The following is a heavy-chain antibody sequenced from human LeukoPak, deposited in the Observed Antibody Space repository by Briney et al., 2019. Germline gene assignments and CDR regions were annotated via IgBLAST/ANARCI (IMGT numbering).Heavy chain of an antibody. D-gene: IGHD3-22*01. CDR2: IIPIFGTA. CDR3: ARAYYESSAYRHAVYFDY. Sequence: SVKVSCKASGGTFSSYAISWVRQAPGQGLEWMGGIIPIFGTANYAQKFQGRVTITADESTSTAYMELSSLRSEDTAVYYCARAYYESSAYRHAVYFDYWGQGTLVTVSS. J-gene: IGHJ4*02. CDR1: GGTFSSYA. V-gene: IGHV1-69*13.